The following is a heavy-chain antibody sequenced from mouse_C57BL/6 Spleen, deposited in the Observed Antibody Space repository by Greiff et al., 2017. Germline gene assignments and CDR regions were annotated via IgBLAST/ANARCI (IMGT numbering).Heavy chain of an antibody. CDR3: ARETYYSNYGYAMDY. CDR1: GYSITSGYY. D-gene: IGHD2-5*01. V-gene: IGHV3-6*01. J-gene: IGHJ4*01. Sequence: VQLQESGPGLVKPSQSLSLTCSVTGYSITSGYYWNWIRQFPGNKLEWMGYISYDGSNNYNPSLKNRISITRDPSKNQFFLKLNSVTTEDTATYYCARETYYSNYGYAMDYWGQGTSVTVSS. CDR2: ISYDGSN.